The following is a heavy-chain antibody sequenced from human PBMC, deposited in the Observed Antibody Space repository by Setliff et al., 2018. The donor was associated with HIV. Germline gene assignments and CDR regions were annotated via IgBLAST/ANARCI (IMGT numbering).Heavy chain of an antibody. Sequence: GESLKISCAASGFTFSSYWMHWVRQAPGKGLVWVSRINSDGSSTSYADSVKGRFTISRDNAKNTVYLQMNSLRAEDTAVYFCARDGGSGTPFDYWGRGTLVTVSS. D-gene: IGHD3-16*01. V-gene: IGHV3-74*01. CDR2: INSDGSST. CDR3: ARDGGSGTPFDY. CDR1: GFTFSSYW. J-gene: IGHJ4*02.